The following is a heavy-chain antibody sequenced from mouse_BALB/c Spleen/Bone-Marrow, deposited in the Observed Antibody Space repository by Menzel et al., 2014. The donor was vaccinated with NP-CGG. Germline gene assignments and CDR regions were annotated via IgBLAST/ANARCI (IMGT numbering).Heavy chain of an antibody. CDR1: GFNIKDTY. CDR2: IDPANEHT. J-gene: IGHJ2*01. V-gene: IGHV14-3*02. Sequence: VQLQHSGAELVKPGASVKLSCTASGFNIKDTYLHWVKQRPEQGLEWIGRIDPANEHTKCDPNFQGKATITADTSSNTAYLQLSSLTSEDTAVYYCASLTGTFDYWGQGSTLTVSS. CDR3: ASLTGTFDY. D-gene: IGHD4-1*01.